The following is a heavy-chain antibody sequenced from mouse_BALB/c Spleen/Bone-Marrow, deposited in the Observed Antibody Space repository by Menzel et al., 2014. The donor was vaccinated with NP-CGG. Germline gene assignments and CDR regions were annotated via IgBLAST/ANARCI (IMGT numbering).Heavy chain of an antibody. J-gene: IGHJ4*01. CDR1: GFTFTSYV. V-gene: IGHV1-14*01. Sequence: EVQLQQSGPELVKPGASVKMSCKASGFTFTSYVMHWVKQKPGQGLEWIGYIIPHNDDTNYNEKFKGKATLTSDKSSSTAYMELSSLSSEDSAVYYCARHYYDYDGAMDFWGQGTSVTVSS. CDR2: IIPHNDDT. CDR3: ARHYYDYDGAMDF. D-gene: IGHD2-4*01.